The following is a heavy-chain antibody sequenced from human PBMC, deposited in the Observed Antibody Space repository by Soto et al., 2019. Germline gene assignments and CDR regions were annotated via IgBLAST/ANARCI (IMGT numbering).Heavy chain of an antibody. CDR3: ARVGITATTFPGFDY. V-gene: IGHV3-33*01. CDR1: GFTFSNYG. Sequence: QVQLVESGGGVVQPGRSLRLSCAASGFTFSNYGMHWVRQAPGKGLEWVAVIWFDGSNKYYADSVKGRFTISRDNSKNTLYLQMHSLRAEDTAVYYCARVGITATTFPGFDYWGQGTLVTVSS. CDR2: IWFDGSNK. J-gene: IGHJ4*02. D-gene: IGHD1-20*01.